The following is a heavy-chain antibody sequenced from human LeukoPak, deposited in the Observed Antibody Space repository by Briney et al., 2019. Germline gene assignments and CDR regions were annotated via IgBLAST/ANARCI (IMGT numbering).Heavy chain of an antibody. J-gene: IGHJ4*02. V-gene: IGHV3-23*01. CDR1: GFTFSSYA. CDR2: ISDSDDST. Sequence: PEGSLRLSCAASGFTFSSYAMSWVRQAPGKGLEWVSTISDSDDSTYYADSVKGRFTISRDNSKNTLYLQMNSLRAEDTAVYYCAKGPGEQWLDPNFDYWGQGTLVTVSS. CDR3: AKGPGEQWLDPNFDY. D-gene: IGHD6-19*01.